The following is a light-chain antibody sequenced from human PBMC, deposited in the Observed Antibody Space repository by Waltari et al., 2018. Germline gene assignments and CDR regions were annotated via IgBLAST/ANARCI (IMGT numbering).Light chain of an antibody. CDR1: GSTIRNNP. J-gene: IGLJ2*01. CDR2: DNN. CDR3: ATWSGSLRGVV. V-gene: IGLV1-51*01. Sequence: QSVLTQPPSVSAAPGQKVTISCSGSGSTIRNNPVSWYQQVPGTAPKLLIYDNNQRPSWIPDRFSGSQSGTSATLGITGLQTGDAADYYCATWSGSLRGVVFGGGTKLTVL.